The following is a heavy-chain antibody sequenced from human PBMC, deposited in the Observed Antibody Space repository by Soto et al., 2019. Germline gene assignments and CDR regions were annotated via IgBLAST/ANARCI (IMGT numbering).Heavy chain of an antibody. CDR1: GFTFSVYK. J-gene: IGHJ4*02. Sequence: WGSLRLSCSTSGFTFSVYKMRFFRQAPWKGLEYVSGISNQGDTTYYADSVKGRFTISRDNSKNTLYFQMSSLRPEDTAVYYCAAAKLLPFEYWGQGTQVTVSS. CDR2: ISNQGDTT. CDR3: AAAKLLPFEY. D-gene: IGHD2-15*01. V-gene: IGHV3-64D*06.